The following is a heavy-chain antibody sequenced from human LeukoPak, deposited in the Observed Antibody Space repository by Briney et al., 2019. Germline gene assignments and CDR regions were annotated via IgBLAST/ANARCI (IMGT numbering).Heavy chain of an antibody. D-gene: IGHD2-2*01. CDR3: ARESRAAVPDY. V-gene: IGHV1-69*13. CDR2: IIPIFGTA. Sequence: SVKVSCKPSGGTFSIYAISWVPQAPGQGLEWMGGIIPIFGTANYAQKFQGRVTITADESTSTAYMELSSLRSEDTAVYYCARESRAAVPDYWGQGTLVTVSS. J-gene: IGHJ4*02. CDR1: GGTFSIYA.